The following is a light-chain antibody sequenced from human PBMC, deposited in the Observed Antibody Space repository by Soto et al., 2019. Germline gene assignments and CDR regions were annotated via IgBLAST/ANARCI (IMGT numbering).Light chain of an antibody. J-gene: IGLJ1*01. CDR2: EVT. Sequence: QSALTQPPSASGSPGQSVTISCTGTSNDVGGYDYVSWYQQHPGKAPKLIIYEVTKRPSGVPDRFSGSKSGNTASLTVSGLQAEDEADYYCCSFAGRNSNHVFGSGTKVTVL. CDR1: SNDVGGYDY. V-gene: IGLV2-8*01. CDR3: CSFAGRNSNHV.